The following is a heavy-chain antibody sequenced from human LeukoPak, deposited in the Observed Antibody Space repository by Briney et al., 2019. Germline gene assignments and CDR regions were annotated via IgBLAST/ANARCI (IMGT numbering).Heavy chain of an antibody. D-gene: IGHD5-12*01. V-gene: IGHV1-2*02. CDR1: GYAFTAYY. CDR3: AKGEDILGIPTVDF. Sequence: GASVKVSCKASGYAFTAYYMHWVRQAPRQGLEWMGWINPNSGGTNYAQKFHGRVTMTRDTSISTVYMELSSLTSDDTAVYYCAKGEDILGIPTVDFWGQGTLVTVSS. J-gene: IGHJ4*02. CDR2: INPNSGGT.